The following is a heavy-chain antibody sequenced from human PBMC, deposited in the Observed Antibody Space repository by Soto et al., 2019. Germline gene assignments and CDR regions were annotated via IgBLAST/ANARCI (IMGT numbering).Heavy chain of an antibody. J-gene: IGHJ5*01. CDR3: AAGIEVAFDS. D-gene: IGHD2-21*01. V-gene: IGHV1-69*01. Sequence: VQLVQSGAEVKKPGSSVKVSCKASGGTFSDTVISWVRQAPGQGLEWMGGITAIFGTLTPNYAQKFQGRXXXXXXXXXXXXXXXXXXXXXXXXXLYYCAAGIEVAFDSWGPGTLVTVSS. CDR2: ITAIFGTLTP. CDR1: GGTFSDTV.